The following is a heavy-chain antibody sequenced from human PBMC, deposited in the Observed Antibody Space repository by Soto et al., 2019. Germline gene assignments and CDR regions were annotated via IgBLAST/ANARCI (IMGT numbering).Heavy chain of an antibody. V-gene: IGHV4-59*01. D-gene: IGHD3-16*01. Sequence: QVQLQESGPGLVKPSETLSLTCTVSGGSISSYYWSWIRHPPGKGLEWIGYIYYSGSPNYNPSLKSRVTISVDTSKNQFSLKLSSVTAADTAVYYCARSRGGYFDYWGQGTLVTVSS. CDR2: IYYSGSP. CDR3: ARSRGGYFDY. J-gene: IGHJ4*02. CDR1: GGSISSYY.